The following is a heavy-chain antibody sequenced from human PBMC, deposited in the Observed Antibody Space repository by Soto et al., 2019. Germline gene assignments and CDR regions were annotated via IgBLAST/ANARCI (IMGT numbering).Heavy chain of an antibody. CDR2: IRSKANSYAT. CDR1: GFTFSGSA. Sequence: GGSLRLSCAASGFTFSGSAMHWVRQASGKGLEWVGRIRSKANSYATAYAASVKGRFTISRDDSKNTAYLQMNSLKTEDTAVYYCTRHSQDYDFWSGSNWFDPWGQGTLVTVSS. J-gene: IGHJ5*02. D-gene: IGHD3-3*01. CDR3: TRHSQDYDFWSGSNWFDP. V-gene: IGHV3-73*01.